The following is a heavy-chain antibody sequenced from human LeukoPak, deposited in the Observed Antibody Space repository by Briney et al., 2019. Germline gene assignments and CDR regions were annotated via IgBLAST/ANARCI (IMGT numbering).Heavy chain of an antibody. Sequence: GESLQISCKGSGYSFTSYWIGWVRQMPGKGLEWMGIIYPGDSDTRYSPSFQGQVTISADKSISTAYLQWSSLKASDTAIYYCARHATSYSTDWTFDYWGQGTVVTVSS. V-gene: IGHV5-51*01. D-gene: IGHD3-9*01. J-gene: IGHJ4*02. CDR2: IYPGDSDT. CDR3: ARHATSYSTDWTFDY. CDR1: GYSFTSYW.